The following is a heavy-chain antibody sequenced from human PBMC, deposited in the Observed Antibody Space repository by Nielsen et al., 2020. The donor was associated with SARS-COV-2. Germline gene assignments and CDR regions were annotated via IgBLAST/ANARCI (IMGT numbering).Heavy chain of an antibody. CDR3: AREAGYCSSTSCYTGANWFDP. CDR1: GYTFTSYY. D-gene: IGHD2-2*02. CDR2: INPSGGST. Sequence: ASVKVSCKASGYTFTSYYMHWVRQAPGQGLEWMGIINPSGGSTSYAQKFQGRVTMTRDTSTSTVYMELSSLRSEDTAVYYCAREAGYCSSTSCYTGANWFDPWGQGTLVTVSS. J-gene: IGHJ5*02. V-gene: IGHV1-46*01.